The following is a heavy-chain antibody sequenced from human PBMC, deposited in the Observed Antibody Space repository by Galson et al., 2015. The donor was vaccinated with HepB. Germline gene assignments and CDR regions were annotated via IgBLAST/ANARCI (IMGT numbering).Heavy chain of an antibody. D-gene: IGHD5-12*01. V-gene: IGHV1-46*01. CDR3: VGEPSRSGSFDY. J-gene: IGHJ4*02. CDR1: GYTFTTHY. CDR2: LFPSGDTT. Sequence: SVKVSCKASGYTFTTHYLHWVRQAPGQGLEWMGVLFPSGDTTSYAQKFQGRVSLTRDASTTTAYMELSGLRSEDTALYYCVGEPSRSGSFDYWGQGALVIVSS.